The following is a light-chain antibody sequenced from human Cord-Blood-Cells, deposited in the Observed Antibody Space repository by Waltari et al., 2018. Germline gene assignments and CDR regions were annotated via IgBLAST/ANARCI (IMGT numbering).Light chain of an antibody. CDR1: QGISSS. J-gene: IGKJ2*01. CDR2: AAS. Sequence: AIRMTQSPSSFSASTGDRVTIPCRASQGISSSLAWYQQKPGKAPKLLIYAASTLQSGVPSRFSGSGSGTDFTLTISCLQSEDFATYYCQQYYSYPYTFGQGTKLEIK. V-gene: IGKV1-8*01. CDR3: QQYYSYPYT.